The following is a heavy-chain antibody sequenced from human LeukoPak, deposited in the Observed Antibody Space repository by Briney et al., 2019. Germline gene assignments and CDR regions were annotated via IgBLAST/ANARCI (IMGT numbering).Heavy chain of an antibody. V-gene: IGHV3-30*04. Sequence: GGSLRLSCAASGFTFSSSAMSWVRQAPGKGLEWVAVVSYDGSYKYYADSVKGRFTISRDNSKNTLYLQMNSLRAEDTAVYYCARAPGYGAAYYFDYWGQGTLVTVSS. CDR1: GFTFSSSA. CDR2: VSYDGSYK. CDR3: ARAPGYGAAYYFDY. J-gene: IGHJ4*02. D-gene: IGHD1-1*01.